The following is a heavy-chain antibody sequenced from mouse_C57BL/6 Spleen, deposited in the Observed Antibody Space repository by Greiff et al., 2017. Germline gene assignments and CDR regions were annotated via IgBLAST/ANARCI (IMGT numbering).Heavy chain of an antibody. Sequence: EVQLQQSGAELVKPGASVKLSCTASGFNIKDYYMHWVKQRTEQGLEWIGRIDPEDGETKYAPNFQGKATITADTSSNSAYLQLSSLTSADTAVYYCAFSSYSFDYWGQVTTLTVSS. CDR2: IDPEDGET. CDR1: GFNIKDYY. V-gene: IGHV14-2*01. CDR3: AFSSYSFDY. J-gene: IGHJ2*01.